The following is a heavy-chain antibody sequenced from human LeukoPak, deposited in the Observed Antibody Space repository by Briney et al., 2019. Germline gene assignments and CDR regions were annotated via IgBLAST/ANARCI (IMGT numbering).Heavy chain of an antibody. CDR2: ITSDGSST. V-gene: IGHV3-74*01. CDR3: ARERYSSGPDGFDI. CDR1: GFNFTRHW. D-gene: IGHD2-15*01. J-gene: IGHJ3*02. Sequence: PGGSLRLSCAVSGFNFTRHWMHWVRQVPGKGLMWVSRITSDGSSTRYADPVRGRFTISRDNAKNTLYLQMNSLRAEDTAVYYCARERYSSGPDGFDIWGQGTMVTVSS.